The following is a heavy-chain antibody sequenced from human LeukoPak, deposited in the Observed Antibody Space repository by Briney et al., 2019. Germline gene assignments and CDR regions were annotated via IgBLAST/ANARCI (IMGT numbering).Heavy chain of an antibody. CDR2: IKLDGSAT. J-gene: IGHJ4*02. CDR3: ARDDYGAGSWNDY. Sequence: PGGPLRLSCAASGFTFSNFWMAWVRQVPGKGPEWVADIKLDGSATYYLDSVKGRFTISRDNAKNSLYLQMNSLRAEDTALYYCARDDYGAGSWNDYWGQGTLVTVSS. CDR1: GFTFSNFW. D-gene: IGHD3-10*01. V-gene: IGHV3-7*03.